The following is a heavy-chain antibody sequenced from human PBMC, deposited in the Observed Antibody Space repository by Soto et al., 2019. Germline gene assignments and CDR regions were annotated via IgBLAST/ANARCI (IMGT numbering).Heavy chain of an antibody. CDR1: GFIFSTYG. CDR2: ISYDGTTE. J-gene: IGHJ3*01. D-gene: IGHD1-1*01. CDR3: AKSRGVTARNAFDT. Sequence: QAQLVASGGGEAQPGRSLRLSCAASGFIFSTYGIHWVRQAPGKGLEWVAFISYDGTTEDYGEPVRGRFSISRDNSQKSVDLPLNSLRPDDTATYFCAKSRGVTARNAFDTWGQGTRVTVS. V-gene: IGHV3-30*18.